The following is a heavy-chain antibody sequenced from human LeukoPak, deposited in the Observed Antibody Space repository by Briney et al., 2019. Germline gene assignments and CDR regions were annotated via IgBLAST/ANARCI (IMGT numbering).Heavy chain of an antibody. D-gene: IGHD3-3*01. V-gene: IGHV4-61*08. CDR1: GGSISSGGYY. CDR2: IYYSGST. Sequence: SQTLSLTCTVSGGSISSGGYYWSWIRQPPGKGLEWIGYIYYSGSTNYNPSLKSRVTISVDTSKNQFSLKLSSVTAADTAVYYCARAESPPFGVAHYWYFDLWGRGTLVTVSS. J-gene: IGHJ2*01. CDR3: ARAESPPFGVAHYWYFDL.